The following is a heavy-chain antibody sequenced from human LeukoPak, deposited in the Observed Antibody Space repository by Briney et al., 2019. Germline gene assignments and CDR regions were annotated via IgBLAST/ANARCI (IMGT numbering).Heavy chain of an antibody. CDR1: GFTFSSYA. Sequence: GGSLRLSCAASGFTFSSYAMSWVRQPPRKGLEWVSAISGSGGSTYYADSVKGRFTISRDNSKNTLYLQMNSLRAEDTAVYYCAISRYSGSYPFDYWGQGTLVTVSS. J-gene: IGHJ4*02. CDR3: AISRYSGSYPFDY. D-gene: IGHD1-26*01. CDR2: ISGSGGST. V-gene: IGHV3-23*01.